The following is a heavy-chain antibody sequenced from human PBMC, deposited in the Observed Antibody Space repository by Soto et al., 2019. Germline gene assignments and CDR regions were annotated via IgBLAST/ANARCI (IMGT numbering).Heavy chain of an antibody. CDR1: GGSISSSNW. CDR3: ARGVLYSSGWFAYWYFDL. J-gene: IGHJ2*01. CDR2: IYHSGST. V-gene: IGHV4-4*02. Sequence: PSETLSLTCAVSGGSISSSNWWGWVRQPPGKGPEWIGEIYHSGSTNYNPSLKSRVTISVDKSKNQFSLKLSSVTAADTAVYYCARGVLYSSGWFAYWYFDLWGRGTLVTVS. D-gene: IGHD6-19*01.